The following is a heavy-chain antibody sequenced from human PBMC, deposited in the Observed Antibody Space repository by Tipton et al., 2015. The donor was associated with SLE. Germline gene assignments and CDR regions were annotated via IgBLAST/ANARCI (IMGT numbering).Heavy chain of an antibody. CDR3: ARLTVTPHWYFDL. V-gene: IGHV4-34*01. CDR2: INPSGNT. Sequence: LRLSCAVYGGSFSGYYWSWIRQPPGKGLEWIGEINPSGNTNYNPSLKSRVTISVDTSKNQFSLDLSSVTAADTAVYYCARLTVTPHWYFDLWGRGTPVTVSS. CDR1: GGSFSGYY. J-gene: IGHJ2*01. D-gene: IGHD2-21*02.